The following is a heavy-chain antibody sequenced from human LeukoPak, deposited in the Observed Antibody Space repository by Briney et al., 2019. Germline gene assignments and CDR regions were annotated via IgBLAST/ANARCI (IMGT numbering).Heavy chain of an antibody. CDR3: AKDPEYYYDSSGYQYYFDY. CDR2: ISYDGSNK. CDR1: GFTFSSYG. J-gene: IGHJ4*02. V-gene: IGHV3-30*18. Sequence: GGSLRLSCAASGFTFSSYGMHWVRQAPGKGLEWVAVISYDGSNKYYADSVKGRFTISRDNSENTLYLQMNSLRAEDTAVYYCAKDPEYYYDSSGYQYYFDYWGQGTLVTVSS. D-gene: IGHD3-22*01.